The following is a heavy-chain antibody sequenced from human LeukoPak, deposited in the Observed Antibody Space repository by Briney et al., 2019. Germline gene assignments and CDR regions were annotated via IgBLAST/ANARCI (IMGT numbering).Heavy chain of an antibody. CDR1: GGSISSSSYY. Sequence: PSETQSLTCTVSGGSISSSSYYWGWIRQPPGKGLEWIGSIYYSGSTYYNPSLKSRVTISVDTSNNQFSLKLSSVTAADTAVYYCASQYYYDSSDFSESWGQGTLVTVSS. V-gene: IGHV4-39*01. CDR3: ASQYYYDSSDFSES. CDR2: IYYSGST. D-gene: IGHD3-22*01. J-gene: IGHJ5*02.